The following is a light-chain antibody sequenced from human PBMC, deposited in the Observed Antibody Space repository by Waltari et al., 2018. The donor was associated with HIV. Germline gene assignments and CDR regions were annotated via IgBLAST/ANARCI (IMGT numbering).Light chain of an antibody. Sequence: QSVLTQPPSASGTPGQRVIIPCSGSSSNLGSNTINWYQQLPGTAPKLLIYTNNQRPSGVPDRFSGSKSGTSASLAISGLQSEDEADYYCAAWDDSLNGVVFGGGTKLTVL. CDR1: SSNLGSNT. CDR3: AAWDDSLNGVV. V-gene: IGLV1-44*01. CDR2: TNN. J-gene: IGLJ3*02.